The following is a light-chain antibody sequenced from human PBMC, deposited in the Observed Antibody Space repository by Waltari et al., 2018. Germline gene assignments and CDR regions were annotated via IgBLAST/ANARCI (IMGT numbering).Light chain of an antibody. J-gene: IGLJ3*02. Sequence: QSVLTQPASVSGSSGQSLTISCTRTSSDVGTYNYLSWYQQHPGKAPKIVIYDVRKRPSGVSDRFSGSKSGNTASLTISGLQAEDEADYYCSSYTSGNTWVFGGGTKLTVL. CDR1: SSDVGTYNY. V-gene: IGLV2-14*03. CDR2: DVR. CDR3: SSYTSGNTWV.